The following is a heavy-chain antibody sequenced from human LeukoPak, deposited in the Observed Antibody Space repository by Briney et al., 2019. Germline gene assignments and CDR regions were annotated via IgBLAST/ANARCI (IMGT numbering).Heavy chain of an antibody. Sequence: SETLSLTCTVSGGSISSYYWSWIRQPPGKGLEWIGYIYYSGSTNYNPSLKSRVTISVDTSKNQFSLKLSSVTAADTAVYYCARGSVRLITWELLDAFGIWGQGTMVTVSS. CDR1: GGSISSYY. CDR2: IYYSGST. D-gene: IGHD1-26*01. CDR3: ARGSVRLITWELLDAFGI. J-gene: IGHJ3*02. V-gene: IGHV4-59*08.